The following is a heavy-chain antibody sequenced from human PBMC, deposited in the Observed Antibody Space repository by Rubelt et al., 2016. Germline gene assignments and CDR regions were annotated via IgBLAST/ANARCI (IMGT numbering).Heavy chain of an antibody. CDR2: IYYSGST. V-gene: IGHV4-39*07. D-gene: IGHD3-10*01. Sequence: QLQLQESGPGLVKPSETLSLTCTVSGGSISSSSYYWGWIRQPPGKGLEWIGSIYYSGSTYYNPAHKSRVTISVETSKNQFCLKLSSVTAADTAVDYCAGGNGGGFGGDDGMDVWGQGTTVTVSS. CDR1: GGSISSSSYY. CDR3: AGGNGGGFGGDDGMDV. J-gene: IGHJ6*02.